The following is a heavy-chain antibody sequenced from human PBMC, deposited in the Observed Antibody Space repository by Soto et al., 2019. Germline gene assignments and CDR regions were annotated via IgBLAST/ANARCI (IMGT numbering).Heavy chain of an antibody. CDR2: INPNSGGT. J-gene: IGHJ4*02. V-gene: IGHV1-2*04. D-gene: IGHD3-10*01. Sequence: QVQLVQSGAEVKKPGASVKVSCKASGYTFTGYYMHWVRQAPGQGLEWMGWINPNSGGTNYAQKFQGWVTMTRDTSISTAYMEVSRLRSDDTAVYYCARGYYYGSGSCDLTKDIDYWGQGTLVTVSS. CDR1: GYTFTGYY. CDR3: ARGYYYGSGSCDLTKDIDY.